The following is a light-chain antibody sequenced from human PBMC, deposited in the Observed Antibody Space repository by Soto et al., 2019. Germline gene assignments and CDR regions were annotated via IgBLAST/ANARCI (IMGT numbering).Light chain of an antibody. V-gene: IGKV1-39*01. J-gene: IGKJ4*01. CDR3: QQGYSTPLT. CDR2: AAS. Sequence: DIQMTQSPSSLSASVGDRVNITCRASQSISSYLNWYQQKPGKAPKLLIYAASSLQSGVPSRFSGSGSGTDFTLTISSLQPEDFATYYCQQGYSTPLTFGGGTKVDIK. CDR1: QSISSY.